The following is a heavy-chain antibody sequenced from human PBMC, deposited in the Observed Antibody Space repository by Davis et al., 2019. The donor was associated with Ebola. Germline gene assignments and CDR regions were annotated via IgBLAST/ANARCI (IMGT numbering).Heavy chain of an antibody. V-gene: IGHV3-30*04. J-gene: IGHJ4*02. CDR2: ISYDGSNK. Sequence: GESLKISCAASGFTFSSYAMHWVRQAPGKGLEWVAVISYDGSNKYYADSVKGRFTISRDNSKNTQYLQMSSLRAEDTAVYYCARSVRGYSSGWTRGQGTLVTVSS. CDR1: GFTFSSYA. D-gene: IGHD6-19*01. CDR3: ARSVRGYSSGWT.